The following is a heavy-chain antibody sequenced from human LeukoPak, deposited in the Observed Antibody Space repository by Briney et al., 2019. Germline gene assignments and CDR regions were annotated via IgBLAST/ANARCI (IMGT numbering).Heavy chain of an antibody. J-gene: IGHJ4*02. Sequence: SETLSLTCTVSRDSISSYYWSWIRQPPGQGLEWIGYIYYSGSTDYNPSLKSRVNISVDTSKNQFSLKLSSVTAADTAVYFCARVRVSSGSHPWYFDYWGQGTLVTVSS. V-gene: IGHV4-59*01. D-gene: IGHD3-22*01. CDR1: RDSISSYY. CDR3: ARVRVSSGSHPWYFDY. CDR2: IYYSGST.